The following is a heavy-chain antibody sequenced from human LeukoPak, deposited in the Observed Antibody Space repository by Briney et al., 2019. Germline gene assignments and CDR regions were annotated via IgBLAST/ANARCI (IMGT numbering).Heavy chain of an antibody. CDR3: AREGVSPLENDY. V-gene: IGHV3-74*01. CDR1: GFTFSSYW. Sequence: GGSLRLSCAASGFTFSSYWMHWVRQAPGKGLVWVSRINSDGSSISYADSVKGRFTISRDNAKNTLYLQMNSLRAEDTAVYYCAREGVSPLENDYWGQETLVTVSS. J-gene: IGHJ4*02. CDR2: INSDGSSI. D-gene: IGHD1-1*01.